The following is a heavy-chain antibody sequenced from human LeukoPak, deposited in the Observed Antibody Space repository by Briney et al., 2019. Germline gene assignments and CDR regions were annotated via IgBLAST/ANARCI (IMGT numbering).Heavy chain of an antibody. J-gene: IGHJ6*03. Sequence: SETLSLTCTVSGGSIRDYYWSWIRQPPGRGLEGIAYVHNSGNNNYNPSLKSRVTISLDTSKNQFSLKLTSVVAADSAMYYCAKDGSSGSFPHSNSYPYMDVWGKGTTVTVSS. V-gene: IGHV4-59*01. CDR3: AKDGSSGSFPHSNSYPYMDV. CDR2: VHNSGNN. D-gene: IGHD3-22*01. CDR1: GGSIRDYY.